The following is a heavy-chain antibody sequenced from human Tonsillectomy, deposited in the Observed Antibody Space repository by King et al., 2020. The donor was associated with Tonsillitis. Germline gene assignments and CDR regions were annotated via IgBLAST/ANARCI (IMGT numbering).Heavy chain of an antibody. CDR1: GFSFSDCW. V-gene: IGHV3-7*01. D-gene: IGHD6-19*01. CDR2: IKKDGSEM. Sequence: VQLVESGGGLVQPGGSLRLSCAASGFSFSDCWMNWVRLAPGKGLEWVANIKKDGSEMYYVDSVKGRFTISRDNTKNALYLQMNSLRAEDTAVYSCAAGYGWRIDYWGQGTLVTVSS. CDR3: AAGYGWRIDY. J-gene: IGHJ4*02.